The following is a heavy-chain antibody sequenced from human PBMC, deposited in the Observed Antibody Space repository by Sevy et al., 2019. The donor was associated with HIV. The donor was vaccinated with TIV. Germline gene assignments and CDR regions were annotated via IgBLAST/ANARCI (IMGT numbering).Heavy chain of an antibody. V-gene: IGHV1-24*01. CDR2: YDPEDAET. J-gene: IGHJ4*02. CDR1: GKTLTALA. Sequence: ASVKVSCKVSGKTLTALAIHWVRQAPGKGLEWMATYDPEDAETYYAQRFQGRVTMTEDTSTDTAYMEMSSLGSEDTAVFCCAGTKDYYDNSGDPFDYWGQGTLVTVSS. D-gene: IGHD3-22*01. CDR3: AGTKDYYDNSGDPFDY.